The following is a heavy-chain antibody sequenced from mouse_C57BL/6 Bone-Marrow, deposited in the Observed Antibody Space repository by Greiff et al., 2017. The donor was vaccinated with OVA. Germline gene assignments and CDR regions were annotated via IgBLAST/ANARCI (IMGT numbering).Heavy chain of an antibody. CDR3: ARKYGSLDY. J-gene: IGHJ2*01. V-gene: IGHV5-17*01. Sequence: EVQLQESGGGLVKPGGSLKLSCAASGFTFSDYGMHWVRQAPEKGLEWVAYISSGSSTIYYAATVKGRFTITRDNAKNTLFLQMTSLRSEDTAMYYCARKYGSLDYWGQGTTLTVSS. CDR1: GFTFSDYG. CDR2: ISSGSSTI. D-gene: IGHD1-1*01.